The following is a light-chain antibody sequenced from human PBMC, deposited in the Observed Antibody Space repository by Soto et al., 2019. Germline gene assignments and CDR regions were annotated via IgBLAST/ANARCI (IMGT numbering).Light chain of an antibody. J-gene: IGLJ1*01. V-gene: IGLV2-14*01. Sequence: QSALTQPASVSGSPGQSISITCTGTSSDVGGYDYVSWYQQHPGKAPKLMIYDVTHRPSGVSNRFSGSKSGNTASLTISGLQAEDEADYYCASYVGSSTYLSGTGTKVTVL. CDR1: SSDVGGYDY. CDR3: ASYVGSSTYL. CDR2: DVT.